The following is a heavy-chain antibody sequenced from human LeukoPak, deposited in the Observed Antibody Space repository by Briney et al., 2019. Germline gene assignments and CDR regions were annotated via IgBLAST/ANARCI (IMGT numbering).Heavy chain of an antibody. CDR2: IIPIFGTA. D-gene: IGHD6-6*01. V-gene: IGHV1-69*13. J-gene: IGHJ4*02. CDR3: ARDLGIAARRGAFDY. CDR1: GGTFSSYA. Sequence: SVKVSCKASGGTFSSYAISWVRQAPGQGLEWMGGIIPIFGTANYAQKFQGRVTITADESTSTAYMELSSLRSEDTAVYYCARDLGIAARRGAFDYWGQGTLVTVSS.